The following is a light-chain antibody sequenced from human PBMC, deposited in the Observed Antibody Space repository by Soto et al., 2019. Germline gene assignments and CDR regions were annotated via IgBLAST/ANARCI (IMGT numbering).Light chain of an antibody. J-gene: IGKJ5*01. CDR1: QSINRW. V-gene: IGKV1-5*01. CDR3: QQSYSTPT. Sequence: DIQMTQSPSTLSASVGDRVTITCRASQSINRWLAWYQQKPGKAPKVLIWDATTLHRGVSSRFSGSGFGTEFTLTISSLQPEDFATYYCQQSYSTPTFGQGTRLEIK. CDR2: DAT.